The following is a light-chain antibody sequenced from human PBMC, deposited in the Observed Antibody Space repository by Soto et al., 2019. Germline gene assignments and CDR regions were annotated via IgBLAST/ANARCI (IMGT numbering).Light chain of an antibody. CDR3: LQHNSDPWT. J-gene: IGKJ1*01. CDR1: QDIKDH. CDR2: VAS. Sequence: DIQMTQSPSSLSASVGDRVTLTCRVSQDIKDHLGWYQQKPGKAPKSLIYVASRLQSGVPPRFSGSGSGTEFTLTISSLQPEDLAAYFCLQHNSDPWTFGPGTKVDIK. V-gene: IGKV1-17*01.